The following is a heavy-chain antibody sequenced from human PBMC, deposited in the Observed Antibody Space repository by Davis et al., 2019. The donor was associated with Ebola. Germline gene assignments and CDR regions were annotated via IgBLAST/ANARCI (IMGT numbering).Heavy chain of an antibody. CDR2: INHSGST. Sequence: MPSETLSLTCAVYGGSFSGYYWSWIRQPPGKGLEWIGEINHSGSTNYNPSLKSRVTISVDTSKNQFSLKLSSVTAADTAVYYCARRGYYDILTGYYESWFDPWGQGTLVTVSS. D-gene: IGHD3-9*01. CDR1: GGSFSGYY. J-gene: IGHJ5*02. CDR3: ARRGYYDILTGYYESWFDP. V-gene: IGHV4-34*01.